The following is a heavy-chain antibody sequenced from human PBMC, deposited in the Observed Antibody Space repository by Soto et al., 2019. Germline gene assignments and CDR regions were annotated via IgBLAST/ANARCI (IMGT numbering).Heavy chain of an antibody. V-gene: IGHV4-4*07. CDR2: MHTSGST. J-gene: IGHJ4*02. CDR3: VTASMPKANFDS. D-gene: IGHD2-2*01. Sequence: SETLSLTCTVSGGSIRGYYWSWIRQSAGMGLEWIGRMHTSGSTNYNPSLKSRVTFSVDMSKNQISLKLTSVTAADTALYYCVTASMPKANFDSWGQGTLVTVSS. CDR1: GGSIRGYY.